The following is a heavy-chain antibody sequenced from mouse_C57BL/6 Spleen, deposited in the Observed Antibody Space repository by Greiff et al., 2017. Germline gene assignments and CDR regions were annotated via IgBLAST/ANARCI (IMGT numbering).Heavy chain of an antibody. D-gene: IGHD2-2*01. CDR2: IRNKANGYTT. V-gene: IGHV7-3*01. J-gene: IGHJ1*03. CDR3: ARCHGYEGYFDV. Sequence: EVKLVESGGGLVQPGGSLSLPCAASGFTFTDYYMSWVRQPPGKALEWLGFIRNKANGYTTEYGASVKGLFTISRDNSQSILYLQMNALGAEDSVTYYCARCHGYEGYFDVWGTGTTVTVSS. CDR1: GFTFTDYY.